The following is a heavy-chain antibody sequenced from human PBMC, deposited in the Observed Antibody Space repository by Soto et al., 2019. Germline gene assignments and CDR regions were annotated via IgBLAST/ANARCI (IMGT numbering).Heavy chain of an antibody. CDR2: VIPIFGTA. CDR3: AGTSPLIATNWFDP. D-gene: IGHD6-13*01. J-gene: IGHJ5*02. Sequence: QVQLVQSGAEVKKPGSSVKVSCKASGCTFSSYAISWVRQAPGQGLQWMGGVIPIFGTANYAQKFQGRVTINADEATSTAYLELSSLRAEDKAVYYCAGTSPLIATNWFDPWGQLTLVTVSS. V-gene: IGHV1-69*01. CDR1: GCTFSSYA.